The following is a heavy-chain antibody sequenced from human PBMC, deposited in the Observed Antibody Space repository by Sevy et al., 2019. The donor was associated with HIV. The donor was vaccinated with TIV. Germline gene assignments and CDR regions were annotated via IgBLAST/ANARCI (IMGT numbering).Heavy chain of an antibody. D-gene: IGHD2-15*01. J-gene: IGHJ6*02. CDR3: ATSRYCSGGSCYGADYYYGMDV. V-gene: IGHV3-30*02. CDR1: GFTFSSYG. CDR2: IRYDGSNK. Sequence: GGSLRLSCAASGFTFSSYGMHWVRQAPGKGLKWVAFIRYDGSNKYYADSVKGRFTISRDNSKNTLYLQMNSLRAEDTAVYYCATSRYCSGGSCYGADYYYGMDVWGQGTTVTVSS.